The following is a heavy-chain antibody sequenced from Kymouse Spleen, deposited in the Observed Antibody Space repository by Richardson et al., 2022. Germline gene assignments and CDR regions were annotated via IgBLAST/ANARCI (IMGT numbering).Heavy chain of an antibody. J-gene: IGHJ4*02. CDR2: IWYDGSNK. V-gene: IGHV3-33*01. CDR3: ARDLNSSGWDY. D-gene: IGHD6-19*01. Sequence: QVQLVESGGGVVQPGRSLRLSCAASGFTFSSYGMHWVRQAPGKGLEWVAVIWYDGSNKYYADSVKGRFTISRDNSKNTLYLQMNSLRAEDTAVYYCARDLNSSGWDYWGQGTLVTVSS. CDR1: GFTFSSYG.